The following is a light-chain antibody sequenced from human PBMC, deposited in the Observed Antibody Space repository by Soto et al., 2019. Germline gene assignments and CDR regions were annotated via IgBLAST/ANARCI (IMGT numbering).Light chain of an antibody. CDR2: DNN. CDR3: GPWDSSLSAGL. J-gene: IGLJ2*01. CDR1: SYNIGNNY. V-gene: IGLV1-51*01. Sequence: QSVLTQPPSVSAAPGQKVTISCSGSSYNIGNNYVSWYQQLPGTAPKLLIYDNNKRPSGIPDRFSGSKSGTSATLGITGLQTGDEADYYCGPWDSSLSAGLFGGGTKLTVL.